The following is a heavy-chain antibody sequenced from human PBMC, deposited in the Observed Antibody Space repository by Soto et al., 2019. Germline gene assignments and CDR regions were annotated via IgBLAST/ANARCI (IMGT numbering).Heavy chain of an antibody. CDR2: ISYDGSNK. Sequence: GGSLRLSCAASGFTFSSYGMHWVRQAPGKGLEWVAVISYDGSNKYYADSVKGRSTISRDNSKNTLYLQMNSLRAEDTAVYYCAKAFFPPPVLLWFGELLGYGMDVWGQGTTVTVSS. CDR3: AKAFFPPPVLLWFGELLGYGMDV. D-gene: IGHD3-10*01. J-gene: IGHJ6*02. CDR1: GFTFSSYG. V-gene: IGHV3-30*18.